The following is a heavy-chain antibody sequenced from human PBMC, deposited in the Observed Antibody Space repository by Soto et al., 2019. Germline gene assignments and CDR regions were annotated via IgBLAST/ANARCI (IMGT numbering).Heavy chain of an antibody. V-gene: IGHV1-2*02. CDR2: LNPRSGAT. J-gene: IGHJ4*02. CDR3: VKGGGVDKVTTPRVEFDY. Sequence: QVQLVQSGAEVKKPGASVKVSCKASGYTFTGNYIHWMRQAPGQGPEWMGWLNPRSGATDYAQKFQGRVTITRDTSISTAYMDLSKLTSDDTAMYYWVKGGGVDKVTTPRVEFDYWGQGPPLTVSS. D-gene: IGHD5-12*01. CDR1: GYTFTGNY.